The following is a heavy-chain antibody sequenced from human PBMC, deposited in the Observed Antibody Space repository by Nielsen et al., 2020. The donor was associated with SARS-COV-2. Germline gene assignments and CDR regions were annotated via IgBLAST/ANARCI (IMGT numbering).Heavy chain of an antibody. D-gene: IGHD2-15*01. Sequence: GESLKITCAASGFTFSSYGMHWARQAPGKGLEWVAVISYDGSNKYYADSVKGRFTISRDNSKNTLYLQMNSLRAEDTAVYYCAKDVSAATYPYYYYYMDVWGKGTTVTVSS. CDR2: ISYDGSNK. CDR1: GFTFSSYG. J-gene: IGHJ6*03. V-gene: IGHV3-30*18. CDR3: AKDVSAATYPYYYYYMDV.